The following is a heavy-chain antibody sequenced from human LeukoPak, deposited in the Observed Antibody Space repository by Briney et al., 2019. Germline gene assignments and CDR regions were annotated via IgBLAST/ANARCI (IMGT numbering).Heavy chain of an antibody. Sequence: GWISAYNGNTNYAQKLQGRVTMTTDTSTSTAYMELRSLRSDHTAVYYCARGLRRKGFYFDLWGQGTLVTVSS. CDR2: ISAYNGNT. CDR3: ARGLRRKGFYFDL. V-gene: IGHV1-18*01. J-gene: IGHJ4*02. D-gene: IGHD3-16*01.